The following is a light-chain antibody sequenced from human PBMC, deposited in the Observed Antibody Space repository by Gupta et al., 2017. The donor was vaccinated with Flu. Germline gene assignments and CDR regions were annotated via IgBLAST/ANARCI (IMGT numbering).Light chain of an antibody. J-gene: IGKJ1*01. CDR2: CAS. CDR3: QQDGSSPRT. Sequence: GTLSLSPGERATLSCRASQSVSSSYLAWYQQKPGQAPRLLIYCASSRATGIPDRFSGSGSGTDFTLTISRLEPEDFAVYYCQQDGSSPRTFGQGTKVEIK. CDR1: QSVSSSY. V-gene: IGKV3-20*01.